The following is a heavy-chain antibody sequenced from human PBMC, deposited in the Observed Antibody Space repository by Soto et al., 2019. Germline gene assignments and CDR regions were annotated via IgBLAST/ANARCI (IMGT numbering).Heavy chain of an antibody. V-gene: IGHV3-30*18. CDR2: ISYDGGNK. CDR3: AKGPHPSYYSYYGMDV. Sequence: QVQLVESGGGVVQPGGSLRLSCAASGFTFSSYGMHWVRQAPGKGLEWVAVISYDGGNKYYADSVKGRFTISRDNSKNTLYLQMNSLRAEDTAVYYCAKGPHPSYYSYYGMDVWGQGTTVTVSS. J-gene: IGHJ6*02. CDR1: GFTFSSYG.